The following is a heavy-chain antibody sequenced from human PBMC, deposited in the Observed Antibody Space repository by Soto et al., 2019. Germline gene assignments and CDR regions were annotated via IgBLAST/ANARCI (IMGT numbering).Heavy chain of an antibody. CDR2: INHSGST. J-gene: IGHJ5*02. V-gene: IGHV4-34*01. CDR3: AGSYCSGGSCSQRWFDP. D-gene: IGHD2-15*01. CDR1: GGSFSGYY. Sequence: SETLSLTCAVYGGSFSGYYWSWIRQPPGKGLEWIGEINHSGSTNYNPSLKSRVTISVDTSKNQFSLELSSVTAADTAVYYCAGSYCSGGSCSQRWFDPWGQGTRVTVSS.